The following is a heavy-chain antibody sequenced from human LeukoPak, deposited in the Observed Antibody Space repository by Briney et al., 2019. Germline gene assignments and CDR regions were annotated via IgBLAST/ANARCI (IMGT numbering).Heavy chain of an antibody. CDR3: AGSTTVTTSSQYYYYYGMDV. J-gene: IGHJ6*02. CDR2: ISYDGSNK. Sequence: GGSLRLSCAASGFTFSSYAMHWVRQAPGKGLEWVAVISYDGSNKYYADSVKGRFTISRDNSKNTLYLQMNSLRAEDTAVYYCAGSTTVTTSSQYYYYYGMDVWGQGTTVTVSS. V-gene: IGHV3-30-3*01. D-gene: IGHD4-17*01. CDR1: GFTFSSYA.